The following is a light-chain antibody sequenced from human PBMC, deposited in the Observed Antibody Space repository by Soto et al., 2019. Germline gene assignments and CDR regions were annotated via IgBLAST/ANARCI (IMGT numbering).Light chain of an antibody. CDR1: SSNIGSNF. CDR3: ATWDSSLSVVV. Sequence: QSVLTQPPSVSAAPGQKVTMSCSGSSSNIGSNFVSWYQHPPGTAPNLLIYENNRRRSGVSDRFSGSKSGTSATLDITRLQTGDEADYYCATWDSSLSVVVFGGGTKLTVL. J-gene: IGLJ3*02. CDR2: ENN. V-gene: IGLV1-51*02.